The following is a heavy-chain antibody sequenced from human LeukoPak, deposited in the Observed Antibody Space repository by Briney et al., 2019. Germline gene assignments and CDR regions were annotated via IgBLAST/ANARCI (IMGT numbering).Heavy chain of an antibody. D-gene: IGHD6-19*01. CDR2: INPSGGST. CDR1: GYTCTSYY. J-gene: IGHJ4*02. Sequence: ASVKASCKASGYTCTSYYMHWVRQAPGQGLEWMGIINPSGGSTSYAQKFQGRVTMTRDMSTSTVYMELSGLRSEDTAVYYCARVAPLSGWYDPGSYFDYWGQGTLVNVSS. V-gene: IGHV1-46*01. CDR3: ARVAPLSGWYDPGSYFDY.